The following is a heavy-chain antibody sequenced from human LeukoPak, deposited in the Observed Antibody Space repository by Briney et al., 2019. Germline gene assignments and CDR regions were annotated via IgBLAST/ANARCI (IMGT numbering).Heavy chain of an antibody. J-gene: IGHJ4*02. CDR2: IYYTGST. D-gene: IGHD6-13*01. Sequence: SETLSLTCTLSGGSISTYYWSWVRQPPGKGLEWIGYIYYTGSTDYNPSLKSRVTMSVDTSKNQFSLKLSSVTAADTAVCYCAGDDRIAAAHYWGQGTLVTVSS. V-gene: IGHV4-59*12. CDR1: GGSISTYY. CDR3: AGDDRIAAAHY.